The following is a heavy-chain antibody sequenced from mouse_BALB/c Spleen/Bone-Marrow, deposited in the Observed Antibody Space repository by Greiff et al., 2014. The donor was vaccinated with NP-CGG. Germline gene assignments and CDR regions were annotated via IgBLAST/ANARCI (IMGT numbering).Heavy chain of an antibody. CDR2: IYPYNGVS. J-gene: IGHJ1*01. CDR3: ESRGEYFDV. CDR1: GYSFTGYY. V-gene: IGHV1-31*01. Sequence: EVQLQQSGPELVKPGASVKISCKASGYSFTGYYMHWVKQSHGNSLDWIGYIYPYNGVSSYNQKFKDKATLTVDKSSSTAYMELRSLTSDDSAVYYCESRGEYFDVWGAGTTVTVSS.